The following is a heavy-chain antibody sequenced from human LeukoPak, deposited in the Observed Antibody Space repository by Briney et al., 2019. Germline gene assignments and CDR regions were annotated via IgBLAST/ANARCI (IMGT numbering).Heavy chain of an antibody. CDR1: GGSINNYY. CDR2: IYYTGST. D-gene: IGHD5-12*01. V-gene: IGHV4-59*08. J-gene: IGHJ5*01. CDR3: ARHGYKGSFDF. Sequence: SETLSLTCTVSGGSINNYYWSWIRQPPGRGLEWIGYIYYTGSTSYNPSLESRVTMSVDTSENQFSLRLNSVTAADTAVYYCARHGYKGSFDFWGQGTLVTVSS.